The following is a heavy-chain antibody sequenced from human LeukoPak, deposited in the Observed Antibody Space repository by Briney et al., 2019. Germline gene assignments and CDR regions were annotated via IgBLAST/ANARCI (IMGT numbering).Heavy chain of an antibody. CDR2: IWYDGSDE. CDR1: GFTFSSHG. J-gene: IGHJ4*02. D-gene: IGHD3-22*01. Sequence: GGSLRLSCAASGFTFSSHGMHWVRQAPGKGLEWVSIIWYDGSDEYYADSVKGRFTIPRDNSKNTLYLQMNSLRAEDTAVYYCARDGGYHSSGPFDYWGQGTLVTVSS. CDR3: ARDGGYHSSGPFDY. V-gene: IGHV3-33*01.